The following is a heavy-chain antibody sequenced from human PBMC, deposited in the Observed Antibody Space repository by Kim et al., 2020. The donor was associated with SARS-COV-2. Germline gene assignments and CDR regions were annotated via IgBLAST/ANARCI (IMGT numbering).Heavy chain of an antibody. CDR1: GGSISSYY. CDR2: IYYSGST. D-gene: IGHD6-6*01. CDR3: ARTARPSSSSRYFDY. V-gene: IGHV4-59*01. J-gene: IGHJ4*02. Sequence: SETLSLTCTVSGGSISSYYWSWIRQPPGKGLEWIGYIYYSGSTNYNPSLKSRVTISVDTSKNQFSLKLSSVTAADTAVYYCARTARPSSSSRYFDYWDQGTLVTVSS.